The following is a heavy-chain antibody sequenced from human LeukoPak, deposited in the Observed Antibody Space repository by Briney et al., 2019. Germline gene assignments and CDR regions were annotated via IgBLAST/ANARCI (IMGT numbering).Heavy chain of an antibody. CDR3: ARDGLYDLTVVQGVVTDYYYYYMDV. Sequence: ASVKVSCKASGYTFTGYYVHWVRQAPGQGLEWMGWINPYSGDTSYAQKFQGRVTMTRDTPISTAYMELSRLRFDDTAVYYCARDGLYDLTVVQGVVTDYYYYYMDVWGKGTTVTVSS. D-gene: IGHD3-10*01. J-gene: IGHJ6*03. V-gene: IGHV1-2*02. CDR1: GYTFTGYY. CDR2: INPYSGDT.